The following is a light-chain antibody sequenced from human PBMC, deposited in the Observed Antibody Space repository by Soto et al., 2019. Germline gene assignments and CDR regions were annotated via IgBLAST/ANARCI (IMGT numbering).Light chain of an antibody. Sequence: EFVLTQSPGKLSLSPGERATLSCRASQSISRSFLAWYQQKPGQAPRLLIYGASSRGTGIPDRFSGSGSGTDFTLTISRLEPEDIAVNYCQQYGSSPPLTFGGGTKVEIK. J-gene: IGKJ4*01. CDR3: QQYGSSPPLT. CDR2: GAS. V-gene: IGKV3-20*01. CDR1: QSISRSF.